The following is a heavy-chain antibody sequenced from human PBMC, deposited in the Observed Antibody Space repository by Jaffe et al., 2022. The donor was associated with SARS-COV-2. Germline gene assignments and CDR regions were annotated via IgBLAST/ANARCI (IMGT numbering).Heavy chain of an antibody. CDR2: FDASGGGT. CDR1: GFAFSSYA. J-gene: IGHJ6*03. V-gene: IGHV3-23*04. D-gene: IGHD4-17*01. Sequence: EAQLVESGGGLVQPGGSLRLSCAASGFAFSSYAMSWVRQAPGKGLEWVSSFDASGGGTYYADSVRGRFTISRDNSENTLYLQMNSLRAEDTAVYYCAKAFDPDYGDPSYYYYYLDVWGKGTTVTVSS. CDR3: AKAFDPDYGDPSYYYYYLDV.